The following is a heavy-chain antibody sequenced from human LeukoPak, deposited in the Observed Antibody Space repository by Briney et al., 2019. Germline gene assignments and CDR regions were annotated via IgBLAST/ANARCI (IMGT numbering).Heavy chain of an antibody. D-gene: IGHD2/OR15-2a*01. CDR3: ASEVSSMDHDASDI. V-gene: IGHV4-39*07. Sequence: SETLSLTCTVSGGSISSSSYYWGWIRQPPGKGLEWIGSIYYSGSTYYNPSLKSRATISVDTSKNQFSLKLSSVTAADTAVYYCASEVSSMDHDASDIWGQGTMVTVSS. CDR2: IYYSGST. CDR1: GGSISSSSYY. J-gene: IGHJ3*02.